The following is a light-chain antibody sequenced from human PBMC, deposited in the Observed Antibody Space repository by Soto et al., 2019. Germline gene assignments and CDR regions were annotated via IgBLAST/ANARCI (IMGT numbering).Light chain of an antibody. J-gene: IGLJ1*01. CDR1: SSDVGGYNY. Sequence: SARTQPASVSGSPGQSITISCTGTSSDVGGYNYVSWYQQHPGKAPKLMIWDVYNRPSGVSHRFSGSKSGNTASLTIFGLQAEDEADYYCSSYTTRSSYVFGTGTKVTAL. CDR3: SSYTTRSSYV. CDR2: DVY. V-gene: IGLV2-14*01.